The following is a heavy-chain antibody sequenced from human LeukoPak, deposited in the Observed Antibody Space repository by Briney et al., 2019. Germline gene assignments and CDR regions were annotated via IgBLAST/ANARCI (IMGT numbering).Heavy chain of an antibody. CDR2: INSDGSST. CDR3: ARVGSSSWYLPFDY. D-gene: IGHD6-13*01. J-gene: IGHJ4*02. CDR1: GFTFSSYW. Sequence: PGGSLRLSCEASGFTFSSYWMHWVRQAPGKGQVWVSRINSDGSSTSYADSVKGRFTISRDNAKNTLYLQMNSLRAEDTAVYYCARVGSSSWYLPFDYWGQGTLVTVSS. V-gene: IGHV3-74*01.